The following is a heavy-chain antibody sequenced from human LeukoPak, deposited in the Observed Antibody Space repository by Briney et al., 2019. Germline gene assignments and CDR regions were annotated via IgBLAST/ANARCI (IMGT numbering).Heavy chain of an antibody. Sequence: PSETLSLTCTVSGDSIGSYYWSWIRQPPGKGLEWIGEINHSGSTNYNPSLKSRVTISVDTSKNQFSLKLSSVTAADTAVYYCARGLHFDRGAVAIYWGQGTLVTVSS. J-gene: IGHJ4*02. CDR2: INHSGST. D-gene: IGHD6-19*01. CDR1: GDSIGSYY. V-gene: IGHV4-34*01. CDR3: ARGLHFDRGAVAIY.